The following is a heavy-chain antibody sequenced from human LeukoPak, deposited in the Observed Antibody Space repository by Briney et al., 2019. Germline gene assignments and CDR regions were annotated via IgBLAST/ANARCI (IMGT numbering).Heavy chain of an antibody. CDR3: ARGYPHYYDSSGYYDY. CDR2: IYTSGST. Sequence: SETLSLTCTVSGGSISSYYWSWIRQPAGKGLEWIGRIYTSGSTNYNPSLKSRVTMSVDTSKKQFSLKLSSVTAADTAVYYCARGYPHYYDSSGYYDYWGQGTLVTVSS. CDR1: GGSISSYY. V-gene: IGHV4-4*07. J-gene: IGHJ4*02. D-gene: IGHD3-22*01.